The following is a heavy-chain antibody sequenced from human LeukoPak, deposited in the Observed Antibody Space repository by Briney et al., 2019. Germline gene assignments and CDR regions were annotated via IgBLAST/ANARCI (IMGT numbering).Heavy chain of an antibody. CDR3: ARVASGSPNYYYYGLDV. CDR2: ISYDGSNK. Sequence: GGSLRLSCAASGFTFSSYAMHWARQAPGKGLEWVAVISYDGSNKYYTDSVKGRFIISRDNSKNTLYLQMNSLRAEDTAVYYCARVASGSPNYYYYGLDVWGQGTTVTVSS. J-gene: IGHJ6*02. D-gene: IGHD3-10*01. V-gene: IGHV3-30-3*01. CDR1: GFTFSSYA.